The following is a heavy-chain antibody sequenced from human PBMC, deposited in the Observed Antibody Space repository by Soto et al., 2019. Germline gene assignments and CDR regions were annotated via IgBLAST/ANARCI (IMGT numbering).Heavy chain of an antibody. CDR2: VSLTGDRT. CDR1: RFDFSSYE. Sequence: PGGSLRLSCVASRFDFSSYEMSWVRQAAGKGLEWVSRVSLTGDRTNYAGSVKGRFTVSRDNFKNALYLEMDSLRPDGTAVYYCAKDDRIEFDGAGSHGALAYWGQGSLVTVSS. D-gene: IGHD2-8*01. V-gene: IGHV3-23*01. J-gene: IGHJ4*02. CDR3: AKDDRIEFDGAGSHGALAY.